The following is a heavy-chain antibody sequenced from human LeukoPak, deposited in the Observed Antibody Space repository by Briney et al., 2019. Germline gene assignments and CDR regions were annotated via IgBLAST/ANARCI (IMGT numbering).Heavy chain of an antibody. CDR1: GFTFSNYA. CDR3: AKGGSASYARGDAFDI. CDR2: TSGSGGYT. V-gene: IGHV3-23*01. J-gene: IGHJ3*02. Sequence: GGSLRLSCAASGFTFSNYAMTWVRQAPGKGLEWVSTTSGSGGYTFYADSVKGRFTISRDNSKKTLYLQMTSLGPEDTAVYYCAKGGSASYARGDAFDIWGQGTMVTVSS. D-gene: IGHD6-19*01.